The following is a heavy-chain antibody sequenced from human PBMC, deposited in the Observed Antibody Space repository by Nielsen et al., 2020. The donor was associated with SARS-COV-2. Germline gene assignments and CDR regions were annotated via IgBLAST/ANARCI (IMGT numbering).Heavy chain of an antibody. J-gene: IGHJ3*02. CDR1: GFTFSSHA. Sequence: GESLKISCVASGFTFSSHAFSWVRQAPGKGLEWVSGISGNDNSTFYADSVKGRFTISRDNSKNTVFLQMDGLRADDTATYYCARDPAGDIVVVVAASAFDIWGQGTMVTVSS. CDR2: ISGNDNST. D-gene: IGHD2-15*01. CDR3: ARDPAGDIVVVVAASAFDI. V-gene: IGHV3-23*01.